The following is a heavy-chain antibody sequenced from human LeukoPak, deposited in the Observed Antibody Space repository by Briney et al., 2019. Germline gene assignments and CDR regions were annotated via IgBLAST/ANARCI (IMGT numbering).Heavy chain of an antibody. CDR1: GFTFSSYG. D-gene: IGHD6-19*01. Sequence: PGGSLRLSCAASGFTFSSYGMHWVRQAPGKGLEWMAVISYDGSNKYYADSVKGRFTISRDNSKNTLYLQMNSLRAEDTAVYYCAKSSSSGWNPLYFDYWGQGTLVTVSS. CDR2: ISYDGSNK. J-gene: IGHJ4*02. CDR3: AKSSSSGWNPLYFDY. V-gene: IGHV3-30*18.